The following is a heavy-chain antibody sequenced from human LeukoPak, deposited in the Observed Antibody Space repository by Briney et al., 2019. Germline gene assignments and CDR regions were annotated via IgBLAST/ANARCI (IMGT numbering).Heavy chain of an antibody. D-gene: IGHD2-8*01. CDR3: AKDPHIVLMVYAPEYFQH. V-gene: IGHV3-23*01. J-gene: IGHJ1*01. CDR1: GFTFSSYA. Sequence: PGGSLRLSCAASGFTFSSYAMSWVRQAPGKGLEWVSAISGSGGSTYYADSVRGRFTISRDNSKNTLYLQMNSLRAEDTAVYYCAKDPHIVLMVYAPEYFQHWGQGTLVTVSS. CDR2: ISGSGGST.